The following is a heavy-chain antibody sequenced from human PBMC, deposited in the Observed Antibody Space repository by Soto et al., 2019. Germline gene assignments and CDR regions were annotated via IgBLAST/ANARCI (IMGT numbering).Heavy chain of an antibody. CDR1: GGTFNNYG. J-gene: IGHJ6*02. V-gene: IGHV1-69*01. Sequence: QVQLVQSGAEVKKPGSSVKVSCKAYGGTFNNYGISWVRQAPGQGLEWMGGIIPVCGPTNSAKKFQGRLTITADAYTNTACMEASCLRCEYTAVYYCGRAYINGTNWHHCYGMDVWGQGTPVTVSS. CDR2: IIPVCGPT. CDR3: GRAYINGTNWHHCYGMDV. D-gene: IGHD1-20*01.